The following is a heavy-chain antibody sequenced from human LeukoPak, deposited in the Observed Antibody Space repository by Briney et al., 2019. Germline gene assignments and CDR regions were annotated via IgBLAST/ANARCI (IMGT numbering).Heavy chain of an antibody. CDR1: GYAINNGYY. Sequence: PSETLSLTCAVSGYAINNGYYWGWIRQPPGKGLEWIGSIYPAGSTDYNPSPKSRVTLSVDTSQNQFSLKLSSVTPADTAVYYCARDPGAKGFDYWGQGTLVTVSS. CDR3: ARDPGAKGFDY. CDR2: IYPAGST. J-gene: IGHJ4*02. V-gene: IGHV4-38-2*02.